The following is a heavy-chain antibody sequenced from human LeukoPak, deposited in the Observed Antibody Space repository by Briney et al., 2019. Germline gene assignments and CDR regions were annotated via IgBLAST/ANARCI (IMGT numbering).Heavy chain of an antibody. V-gene: IGHV4-4*07. J-gene: IGHJ4*02. CDR3: ARGVGAETAGNF. D-gene: IGHD1-26*01. CDR2: IYTSGST. CDR1: GGSISSYY. Sequence: SETLSLTCTVSGGSISSYYWSWIRQPAGKGLEWIGRIYTSGSTNYNPSLKSRLTISVDPSKNQFSLTLKSVTAADTAVYYCARGVGAETAGNFWGQGTLVTVSS.